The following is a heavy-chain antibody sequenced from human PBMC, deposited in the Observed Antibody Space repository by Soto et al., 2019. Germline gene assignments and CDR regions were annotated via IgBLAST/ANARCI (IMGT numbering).Heavy chain of an antibody. J-gene: IGHJ5*02. D-gene: IGHD6-13*01. CDR1: GGSISSGGYY. CDR2: IYYSGST. V-gene: IGHV4-31*03. Sequence: SETLSLTCTFSGGSISSGGYYWSWIRQHPGKGLEWIGYIYYSGSTYYNPSLKSRVTISVDTSKNQFSLKLSSVTAADTAVYYCARDSYSSSWYWFDPWGQGTLVTVSS. CDR3: ARDSYSSSWYWFDP.